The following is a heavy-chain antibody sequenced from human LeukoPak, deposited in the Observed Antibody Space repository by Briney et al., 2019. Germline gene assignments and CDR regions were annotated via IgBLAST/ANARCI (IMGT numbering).Heavy chain of an antibody. CDR1: GFTFSSYS. CDR2: ISSSSSYI. CDR3: ARAITYYYDSSGYLLFDY. Sequence: PGGSLRLSCAASGFTFSSYSMNWVRQAPGKGLEWVSFISSSSSYIYYADSVKGRFTISRDNAKNSLYLQMNSLRAEDTAVYYCARAITYYYDSSGYLLFDYWGQGTLVTVSS. J-gene: IGHJ4*02. V-gene: IGHV3-21*01. D-gene: IGHD3-22*01.